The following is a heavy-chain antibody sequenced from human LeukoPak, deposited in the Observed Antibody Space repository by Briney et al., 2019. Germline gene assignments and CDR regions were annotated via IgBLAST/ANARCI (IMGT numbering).Heavy chain of an antibody. V-gene: IGHV3-53*01. CDR3: ATYRQVLLPFES. CDR2: IFPSGGER. D-gene: IGHD2-8*02. CDR1: GFTVSSNS. Sequence: GGSLRLSCTVSGFTVSSNSMSWVRQPPGKGLEWVSSIFPSGGERHYADSVRGRFTISRDNSKSTLSLQMNSLRAEDTAIYYCATYRQVLLPFESWGQGTLVTVSS. J-gene: IGHJ4*02.